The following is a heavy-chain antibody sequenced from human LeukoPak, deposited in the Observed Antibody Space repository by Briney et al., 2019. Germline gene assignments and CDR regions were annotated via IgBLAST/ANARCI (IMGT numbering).Heavy chain of an antibody. CDR2: ISSSSSTI. J-gene: IGHJ5*02. D-gene: IGHD3-9*01. V-gene: IGHV3-48*01. CDR3: AKPPAIYDIKGP. CDR1: GFTFSSYS. Sequence: PGGSLRLSCAASGFTFSSYSMNWVRQAPGKGLEWGSYISSSSSTIYYADSVKGRFTISRDNAKNTLYLQMNSLRAEDTAVYYCAKPPAIYDIKGPWGQGTLVTVSS.